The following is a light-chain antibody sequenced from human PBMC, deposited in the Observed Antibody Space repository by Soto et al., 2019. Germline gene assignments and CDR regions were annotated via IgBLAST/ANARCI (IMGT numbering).Light chain of an antibody. CDR3: QQYYRTPPT. V-gene: IGKV3-15*01. Sequence: EIVLTQSPGTLSLSPGERATLSCRASQSVSSNLAWYQQKPGQAPRLLIYGATTRATGIPARFSGSGSGTDFTLTISSLQAEDVAVYYCQQYYRTPPTFGQGTKVDIK. J-gene: IGKJ1*01. CDR2: GAT. CDR1: QSVSSN.